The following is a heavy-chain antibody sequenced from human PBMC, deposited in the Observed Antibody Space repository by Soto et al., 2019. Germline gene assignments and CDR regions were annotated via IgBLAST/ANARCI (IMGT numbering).Heavy chain of an antibody. J-gene: IGHJ4*02. CDR1: GFTFSSYS. V-gene: IGHV3-21*01. Sequence: EVQLVESGGGLVKPGGSLRLSCAASGFTFSSYSMNWVRQAPGKGLEWVSSISSSSSYIYYADSVKGRFTISRDNAKNSLYLQKNSPRAEDNAVYYCAREGYNWNYKGDYWGQGTLVTVSS. D-gene: IGHD1-7*01. CDR3: AREGYNWNYKGDY. CDR2: ISSSSSYI.